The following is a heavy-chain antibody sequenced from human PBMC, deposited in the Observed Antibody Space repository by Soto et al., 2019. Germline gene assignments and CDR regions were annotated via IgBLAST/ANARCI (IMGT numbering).Heavy chain of an antibody. V-gene: IGHV1-69*18. D-gene: IGHD3-10*01. J-gene: IGHJ4*02. CDR1: GDTFSGYP. CDR2: IIPVFGTT. CDR3: ARDGGFGELKY. Sequence: QVQLVQSGAELKKTGSSVKVSCKASGDTFSGYPINWVRQAPGEGLEWMGRIIPVFGTTNDAQRFEGRVTFTADEATNTAYMELRGRLSEDTAVYYCARDGGFGELKYWGPGTLVTVSS.